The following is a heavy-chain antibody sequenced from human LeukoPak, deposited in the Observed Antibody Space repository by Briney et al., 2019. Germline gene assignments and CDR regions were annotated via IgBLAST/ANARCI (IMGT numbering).Heavy chain of an antibody. Sequence: GGSLRLSCAASGFTFSSYSMNWVRQAPGKGLEWVSSISGSSSYIYYAESVKGRFTISRDNAKNSLYLQMNSLRAEDTAVYYCARAPRYYYGSGSSSYYMDVWGKGTTVTVSS. J-gene: IGHJ6*03. CDR2: ISGSSSYI. CDR3: ARAPRYYYGSGSSSYYMDV. CDR1: GFTFSSYS. D-gene: IGHD3-10*01. V-gene: IGHV3-21*01.